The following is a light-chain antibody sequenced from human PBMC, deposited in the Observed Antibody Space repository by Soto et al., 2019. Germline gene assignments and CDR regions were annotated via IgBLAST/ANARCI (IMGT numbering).Light chain of an antibody. CDR1: QGIRHY. J-gene: IGKJ1*01. Sequence: DIQMTQSPSSLSASVGDRVTITCRASQGIRHYLAWYQQKPGKVPKLLIYEASNLQSGVPSRFRGGGSGTDFTLTISSLQPEDFATYYCQQSHSTPSWTFGQGTKVDIK. CDR3: QQSHSTPSWT. V-gene: IGKV1-27*01. CDR2: EAS.